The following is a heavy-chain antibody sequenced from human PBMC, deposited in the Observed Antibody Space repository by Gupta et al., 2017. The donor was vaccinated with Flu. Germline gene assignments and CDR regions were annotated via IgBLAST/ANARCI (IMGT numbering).Heavy chain of an antibody. J-gene: IGHJ4*02. V-gene: IGHV1-2*06. CDR1: GYPFTGYS. Sequence: QVQLVQSGAAVKKPGASVKVSCKTSGYPFTGYSLHWVRQAPGQGLEWMGRINPSTGATDYDQKFQGRVTMTRDTSISTAYMELSRLRSDDTAVYYCTRNLPLDYWGQGTLVTVSS. CDR2: INPSTGAT. CDR3: TRNLPLDY.